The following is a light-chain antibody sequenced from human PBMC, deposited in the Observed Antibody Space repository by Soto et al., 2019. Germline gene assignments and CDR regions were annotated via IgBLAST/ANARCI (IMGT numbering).Light chain of an antibody. CDR2: DAS. CDR3: QQRSNWWT. J-gene: IGKJ1*01. V-gene: IGKV3-11*01. Sequence: EIVLTQSPAPLSLSPGERATLSCRASQSVSSYLAWYQQKPGQAPRLLIYDASHRATGIPARFSGSGSGTDFTLTISSLEPEEFAVYYCQQRSNWWTFGQGTKVEIK. CDR1: QSVSSY.